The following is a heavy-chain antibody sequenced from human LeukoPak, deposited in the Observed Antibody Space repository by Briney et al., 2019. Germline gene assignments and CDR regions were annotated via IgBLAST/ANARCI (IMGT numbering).Heavy chain of an antibody. CDR1: GGSFSSYY. Sequence: SETLSLTCTVSGGSFSSYYWSWIRQPPGKGLEWIGYISYSGSTNYNPSLKSRVTISVDTSKNQFSLKLSSVTAADTAVYYCARFDSRTYRDGFDIWGQGTMVTVSS. CDR3: ARFDSRTYRDGFDI. CDR2: ISYSGST. D-gene: IGHD3-22*01. J-gene: IGHJ3*02. V-gene: IGHV4-59*01.